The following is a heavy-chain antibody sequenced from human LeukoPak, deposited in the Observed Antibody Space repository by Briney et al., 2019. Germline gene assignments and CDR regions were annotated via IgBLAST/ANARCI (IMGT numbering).Heavy chain of an antibody. Sequence: GGSLRLSCAASGFTFSSYAMSWVRQAPGRGREWVSAISGSGGSTYYAGSVKGRFTISRDNSKNTLYLQMNSLRAEDTAVYYCAKSTGYSGCYSLPSNFDYWGQGTLVTVSS. J-gene: IGHJ4*02. CDR1: GFTFSSYA. CDR3: AKSTGYSGCYSLPSNFDY. D-gene: IGHD1-26*01. CDR2: ISGSGGST. V-gene: IGHV3-23*01.